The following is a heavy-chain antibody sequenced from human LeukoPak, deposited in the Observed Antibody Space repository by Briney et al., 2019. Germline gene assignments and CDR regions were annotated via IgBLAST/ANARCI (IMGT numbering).Heavy chain of an antibody. Sequence: ASVKVSCKASGGTFSSYAISWVRQAPGQGLEWMGGLIPIFGTANYAQKFQGRVTITADESTSTAYMELSSLRSEDTAVYYCARGRGDNYYDSSGFDYWGQGTLVTVSS. V-gene: IGHV1-69*13. CDR1: GGTFSSYA. CDR3: ARGRGDNYYDSSGFDY. D-gene: IGHD3-22*01. J-gene: IGHJ4*02. CDR2: LIPIFGTA.